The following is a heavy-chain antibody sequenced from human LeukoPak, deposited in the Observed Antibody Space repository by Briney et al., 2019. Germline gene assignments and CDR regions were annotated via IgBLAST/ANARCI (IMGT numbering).Heavy chain of an antibody. CDR2: INPNSGGT. CDR1: GYTFTGYY. D-gene: IGHD2-2*02. Sequence: ASVKVSCKASGYTFTGYYMHWVRQAPGQGLEWMGWINPNSGGTNYAQKFQGWVTMTRDTSISTAYMELSRLRSDDTAVYYCARGGGYCSTTSCYTGIIRGWFDPWGQGTLVTVSS. J-gene: IGHJ5*02. CDR3: ARGGGYCSTTSCYTGIIRGWFDP. V-gene: IGHV1-2*04.